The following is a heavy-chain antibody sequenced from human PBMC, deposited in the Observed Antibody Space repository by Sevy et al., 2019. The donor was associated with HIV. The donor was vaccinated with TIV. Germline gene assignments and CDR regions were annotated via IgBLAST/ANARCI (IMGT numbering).Heavy chain of an antibody. D-gene: IGHD2-15*01. CDR3: AKGFCSGGTCPRDYYYYGMDV. Sequence: GGSLRLSCVASEFTFSSYAMSWVRQAPGKGLEWVSSISGSGRYTYYADSVEGRFTISRDNSKNTLYVQMNSLRAEDTAVYYCAKGFCSGGTCPRDYYYYGMDVWGQGTTVTVSS. CDR2: ISGSGRYT. CDR1: EFTFSSYA. J-gene: IGHJ6*02. V-gene: IGHV3-23*01.